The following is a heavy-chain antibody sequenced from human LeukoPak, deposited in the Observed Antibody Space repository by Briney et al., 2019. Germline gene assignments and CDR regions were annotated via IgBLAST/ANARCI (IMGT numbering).Heavy chain of an antibody. Sequence: GGSLRLSCATSGFSFTDYHMNWVRQAPGKGLEWISNIRTTAEGAKYAYYADSVKGRVTISRDNSKNSLYLQMNSLRSEDTAMYYCAKESGKFDYWGQGTLVAVSS. CDR2: TTAEGAKYA. CDR3: AKESGKFDY. CDR1: GFSFTDYH. J-gene: IGHJ4*02. V-gene: IGHV3-43*02.